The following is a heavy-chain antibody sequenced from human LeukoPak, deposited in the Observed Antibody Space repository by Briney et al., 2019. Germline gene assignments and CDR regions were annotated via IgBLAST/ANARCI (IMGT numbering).Heavy chain of an antibody. J-gene: IGHJ4*02. CDR2: IRSKAYGGTT. V-gene: IGHV3-49*03. D-gene: IGHD3-3*01. CDR1: GFTFGDYA. Sequence: GXSLRLSCTASGFTFGDYAMSWFRQAPGKGMEWVGFIRSKAYGGTTEYAASVKGRFTISRDDSKSIAYLQMNSLKTEDTAVYYCTRGLIGDDFWSGYYPYYFDYWGQGTLVTVSS. CDR3: TRGLIGDDFWSGYYPYYFDY.